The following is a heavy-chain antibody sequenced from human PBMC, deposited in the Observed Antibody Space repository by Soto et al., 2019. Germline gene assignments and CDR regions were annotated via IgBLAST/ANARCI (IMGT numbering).Heavy chain of an antibody. CDR2: MSASGGTI. Sequence: GWSLRLSCAASGFTFSSYEMDLVRQAPGKGLEWVAYMSASGGTIFYADSVKGRFTISRDNAEKSLYLQMNSLRAEDTAIYYCTKEKSPMDRGSDAFDIWGGGTMVTVS. CDR3: TKEKSPMDRGSDAFDI. V-gene: IGHV3-48*03. CDR1: GFTFSSYE. J-gene: IGHJ3*02. D-gene: IGHD5-12*01.